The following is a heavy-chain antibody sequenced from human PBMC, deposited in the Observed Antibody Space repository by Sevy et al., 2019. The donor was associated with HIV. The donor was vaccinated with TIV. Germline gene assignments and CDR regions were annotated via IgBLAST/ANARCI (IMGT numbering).Heavy chain of an antibody. CDR2: ISCNSGSI. Sequence: SLKISCAASGFSLDDYAMHWVRQSSGKGLEWVAGISCNSGSIGHVDSVKGRFTISRDNARNTLYLQMNNMGSEDTALYYCARDISAGSNSETSSPPFFFYYLDSWGQGTLVTVSS. J-gene: IGHJ4*02. CDR1: GFSLDDYA. D-gene: IGHD1-26*01. V-gene: IGHV3-9*01. CDR3: ARDISAGSNSETSSPPFFFYYLDS.